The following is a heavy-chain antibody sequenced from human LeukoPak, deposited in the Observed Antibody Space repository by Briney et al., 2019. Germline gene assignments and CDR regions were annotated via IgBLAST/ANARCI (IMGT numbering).Heavy chain of an antibody. Sequence: AGGSLRLSCAASGFTFSSYAMSWVRQAPGKGLEWVSAISGSGGSTYYADSVKGRFTISRDNSKNTLYLQMNSLRAEDTAVYYCAKDRDIVVVVAATLGRFDPWGQGTLVTVSS. D-gene: IGHD2-15*01. CDR2: ISGSGGST. CDR1: GFTFSSYA. CDR3: AKDRDIVVVVAATLGRFDP. V-gene: IGHV3-23*01. J-gene: IGHJ5*02.